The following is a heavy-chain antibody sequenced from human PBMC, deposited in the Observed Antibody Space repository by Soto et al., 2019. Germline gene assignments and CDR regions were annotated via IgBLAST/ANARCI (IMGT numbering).Heavy chain of an antibody. J-gene: IGHJ4*02. D-gene: IGHD6-19*01. CDR1: GGSISSSSYY. CDR2: IYYSGST. CDR3: ARLVKQWLSSDY. V-gene: IGHV4-39*01. Sequence: QLQLQESGPGLVKPSETLSLTCTVSGGSISSSSYYWGWIRQPPGKGLVWIGGIYYSGSTYYNPSLKSRVNISVDTSKNQFSLKLSSVTAEDTAVYYCARLVKQWLSSDYWGQGTLVTVSS.